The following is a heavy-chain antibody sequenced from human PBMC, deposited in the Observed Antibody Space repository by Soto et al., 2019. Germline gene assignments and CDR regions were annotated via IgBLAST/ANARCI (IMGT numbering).Heavy chain of an antibody. CDR2: IYYSGST. CDR1: GGSISSSSYY. D-gene: IGHD7-27*01. Sequence: PSETLSLTCTVSGGSISSSSYYWGWIRQPPGKGLEWIGSIYYSGSTYYNPSLKSRVTISVDTSKNQFSLKLSSVTAADTAVYYCARQNLNSKYMGNFDYWGQGTLVTVSS. CDR3: ARQNLNSKYMGNFDY. J-gene: IGHJ4*02. V-gene: IGHV4-39*01.